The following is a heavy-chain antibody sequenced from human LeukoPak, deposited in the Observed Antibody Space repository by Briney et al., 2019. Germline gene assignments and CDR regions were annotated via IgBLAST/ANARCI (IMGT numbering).Heavy chain of an antibody. CDR2: ISPSGGST. V-gene: IGHV1-46*01. J-gene: IGHJ3*02. D-gene: IGHD5-24*01. CDR3: ASQVDGYNAFDI. Sequence: ASVKLSCKAFGYTFTGYWMHWVRQAPGQGPEWMGVISPSGGSTIYAQKFKGRVTLTRDMSTSTDYLELSSLRSEDTAVYYCASQVDGYNAFDIWGQGTMVTVSS. CDR1: GYTFTGYW.